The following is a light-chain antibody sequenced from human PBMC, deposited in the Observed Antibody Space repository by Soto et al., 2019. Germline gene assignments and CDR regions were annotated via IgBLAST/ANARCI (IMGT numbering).Light chain of an antibody. Sequence: QSALTQPPSASGFPGQSVTISCTGTSSDVGGYNYVSWYQQHPGKAPQLMIYEVSKRPSGVPDRFSGSMSGNTASLTVSGLQAEDEADYFWRSYAGSTVVFGGGTKVTLL. J-gene: IGLJ2*01. CDR2: EVS. V-gene: IGLV2-8*01. CDR1: SSDVGGYNY. CDR3: RSYAGSTVV.